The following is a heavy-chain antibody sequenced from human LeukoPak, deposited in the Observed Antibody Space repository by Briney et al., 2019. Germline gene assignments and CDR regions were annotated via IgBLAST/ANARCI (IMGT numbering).Heavy chain of an antibody. CDR2: IGGRGGST. D-gene: IGHD4-4*01. V-gene: IGHV3-23*01. CDR1: GFRFSDFT. J-gene: IGHJ4*02. Sequence: GGSLRLSCSASGFRFSDFTMTWVRQAPGKGPEWVSAIGGRGGSTYYADSVGGRFTISRDNSKDTLFLQMNSLRAEDTAMYFCVRGDYTYYFDYWGQGTLVTISS. CDR3: VRGDYTYYFDY.